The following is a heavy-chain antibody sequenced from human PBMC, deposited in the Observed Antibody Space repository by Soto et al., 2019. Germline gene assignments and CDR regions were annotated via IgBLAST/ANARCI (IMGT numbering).Heavy chain of an antibody. D-gene: IGHD3-3*01. CDR3: AKHDLGPYWRWDFDH. V-gene: IGHV3-23*01. Sequence: EVQLLESGGGLVQPGGSLRLSCAASGFIFKNYAMSWVRQAPGKGLEWVSALTGSGNVTEYADSVKGRFTISRDNSNNTVYLQMNNLNAGDTAVYFCAKHDLGPYWRWDFDHWGPGILVSVSP. CDR1: GFIFKNYA. CDR2: LTGSGNVT. J-gene: IGHJ4*02.